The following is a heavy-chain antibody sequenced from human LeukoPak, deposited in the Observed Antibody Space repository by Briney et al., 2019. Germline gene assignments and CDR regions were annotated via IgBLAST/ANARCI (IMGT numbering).Heavy chain of an antibody. CDR1: GYTFTGYY. V-gene: IGHV1-2*02. D-gene: IGHD6-13*01. J-gene: IGHJ4*02. CDR3: ARINSNWYYFDY. CDR2: INPNSGGT. Sequence: GASVKVSCKASGYTFTGYYMHWVRQAPGQGLEWMGWINPNSGGTNYAQKFQGRVTMTRDTSISTAYMGLSRLRSDDTAVFYCARINSNWYYFDYWGQGTLVTVSS.